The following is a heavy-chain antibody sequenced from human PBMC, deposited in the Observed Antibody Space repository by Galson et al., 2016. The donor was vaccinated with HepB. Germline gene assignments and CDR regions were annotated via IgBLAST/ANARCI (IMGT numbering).Heavy chain of an antibody. CDR1: GYTFTGYY. D-gene: IGHD1-7*01. Sequence: SVKVSCKASGYTFTGYYIHWVRQAPGQGLEWMGRINPTSGGSHYARRFQGRVAMTRDTSISTAYMELRRPRSDDTAVYYCARTQNWTYDPWGQGTLVTVSS. CDR3: ARTQNWTYDP. V-gene: IGHV1-2*06. J-gene: IGHJ5*02. CDR2: INPTSGGS.